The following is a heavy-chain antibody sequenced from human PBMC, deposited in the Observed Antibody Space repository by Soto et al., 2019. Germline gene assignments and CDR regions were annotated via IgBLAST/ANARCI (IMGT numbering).Heavy chain of an antibody. CDR1: GITLSFSSYG. CDR3: ARDLAIAATITLDY. J-gene: IGHJ4*02. D-gene: IGHD5-12*01. Sequence: EVQLVESGGGLVQPGGSLRLSSAASGITLSFSSYGMNWVRLAPGKGLVWVSYISSSSYPIYYADSVKGRFTISRDNAKKSLYLQMNSLRAEDTAVYYCARDLAIAATITLDYWGQRTLVTVSS. CDR2: ISSSSYPI. V-gene: IGHV3-48*01.